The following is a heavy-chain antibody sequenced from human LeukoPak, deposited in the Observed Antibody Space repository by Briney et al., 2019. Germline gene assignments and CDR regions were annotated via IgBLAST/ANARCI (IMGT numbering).Heavy chain of an antibody. CDR2: TYYRSKWYN. Sequence: SETLSLTCTVSGGSISSYYWSWIRQSPSRGLEWLGRTYYRSKWYNDYAVSVKSRITISPDTSQNQFSLQLHSVTPEDTAMYYCARDPTPNFLMSHFDYWGQGTLVTVSS. D-gene: IGHD3-16*01. J-gene: IGHJ4*02. CDR3: ARDPTPNFLMSHFDY. CDR1: GGSISSYY. V-gene: IGHV6-1*01.